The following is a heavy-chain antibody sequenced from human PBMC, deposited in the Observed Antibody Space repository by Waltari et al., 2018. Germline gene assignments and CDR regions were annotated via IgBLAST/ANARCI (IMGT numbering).Heavy chain of an antibody. CDR1: GFTFSSYA. CDR2: ISYDGSNK. CDR3: ARASTDYGGNSGTFDY. J-gene: IGHJ4*02. V-gene: IGHV3-30-3*01. D-gene: IGHD2-21*02. Sequence: QVQLVKSGGGVVQPGRSLRLSCAASGFTFSSYAMHWVRQAPGKGLEWVAVISYDGSNKYYADSVKGRFTISRDNSKNTLYLQMNSLRAEDTAVYYCARASTDYGGNSGTFDYWGQGTLVTVSS.